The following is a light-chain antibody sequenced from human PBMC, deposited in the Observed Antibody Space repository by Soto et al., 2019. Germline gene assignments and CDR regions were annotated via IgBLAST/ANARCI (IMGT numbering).Light chain of an antibody. CDR2: GAS. CDR3: QQLSTNPLS. CDR1: QDINVY. V-gene: IGKV1-9*01. Sequence: DIQLTQSPSFLSASVGDRVTITCRASQDINVYLAWYQQKQGRAPRLLIYGASTLQSGVPSRFNGSGSGTDFSLIINSLRPEDSATYYCQQLSTNPLSSAPGPKGAIK. J-gene: IGKJ3*01.